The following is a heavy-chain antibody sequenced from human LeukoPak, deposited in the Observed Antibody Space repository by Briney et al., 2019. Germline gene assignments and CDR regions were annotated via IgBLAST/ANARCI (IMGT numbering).Heavy chain of an antibody. Sequence: GGSLRLSCAASGFTFMSYAMNWVRQAPGKGLEWVSAISGSGVSTNYKDSVKGRFTISRANSKNTLYLQMNSLSVEDTAIYYCAKGDSSGWYNSLDFCGQGALVTVSS. V-gene: IGHV3-23*01. J-gene: IGHJ4*02. CDR3: AKGDSSGWYNSLDF. D-gene: IGHD6-19*01. CDR1: GFTFMSYA. CDR2: ISGSGVST.